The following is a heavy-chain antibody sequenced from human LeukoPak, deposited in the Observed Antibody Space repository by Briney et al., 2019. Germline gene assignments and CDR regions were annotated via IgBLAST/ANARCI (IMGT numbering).Heavy chain of an antibody. J-gene: IGHJ4*02. CDR1: GYTFTGYY. CDR3: ARGTVSGYCSDGSCYCLDN. D-gene: IGHD2-15*01. CDR2: MNPNSGNT. Sequence: ASVKVSCKASGYTFTGYYMHWVRQATGQGLEWMGWMNPNSGNTGYAQKFQGRVTMTRNTSINTAYMELSSLRSEDTAVYYCARGTVSGYCSDGSCYCLDNWGQGTPVTVSS. V-gene: IGHV1-8*02.